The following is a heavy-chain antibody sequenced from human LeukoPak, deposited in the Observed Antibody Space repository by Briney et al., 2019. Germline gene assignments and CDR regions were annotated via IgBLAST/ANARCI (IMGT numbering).Heavy chain of an antibody. V-gene: IGHV4-34*01. CDR3: ARGRVGGRGVIRPGFKVGYIDV. Sequence: SETLSLTCAVYGGSFSGYYWSWIRQPPGKGLEWIGEINHSGSTNHNPSLKSRVTISVDTSKNQFSLKLSSVTAADTAVYYCARGRVGGRGVIRPGFKVGYIDVWGKGTTVTVSS. D-gene: IGHD3-10*01. CDR2: INHSGST. CDR1: GGSFSGYY. J-gene: IGHJ6*03.